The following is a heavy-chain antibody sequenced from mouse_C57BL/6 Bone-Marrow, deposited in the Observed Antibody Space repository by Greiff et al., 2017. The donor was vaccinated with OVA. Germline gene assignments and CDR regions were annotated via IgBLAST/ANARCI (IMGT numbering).Heavy chain of an antibody. Sequence: EVMLVESEGGLVQPGSSMKLSCTAPGFTFSDYYMAWVRQVPEKGLEWVANINYDGSSTYYLDSLKSRFIISRDNAKNILYLQMSSLKSEDTATYYCAREVVYWYFDVWGTGTTVTVSS. V-gene: IGHV5-16*01. CDR1: GFTFSDYY. CDR3: AREVVYWYFDV. CDR2: INYDGSST. J-gene: IGHJ1*03. D-gene: IGHD1-1*01.